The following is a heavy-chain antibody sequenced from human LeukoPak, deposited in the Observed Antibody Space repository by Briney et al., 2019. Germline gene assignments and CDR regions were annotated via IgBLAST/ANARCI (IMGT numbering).Heavy chain of an antibody. J-gene: IGHJ4*02. CDR3: AREVHYYGSGLFDY. CDR2: ISAYNGNT. V-gene: IGHV1-18*04. D-gene: IGHD3-10*01. CDR1: GYTFTSYG. Sequence: ASVKVSCKASGYTFTSYGISWVRQAPGQGLEWMGWISAYNGNTNYAQKLQGRVTMTTDTSTSTAYMELRSLRSDDTAVYYCAREVHYYGSGLFDYWGQGTLVTVSS.